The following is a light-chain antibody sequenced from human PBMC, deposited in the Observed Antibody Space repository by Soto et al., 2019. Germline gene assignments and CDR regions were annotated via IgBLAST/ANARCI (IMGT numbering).Light chain of an antibody. J-gene: IGLJ2*01. CDR2: EDN. Sequence: NFMLTQPHSVSESPGKTVTISCTRSSGSIASNYVQWYQQRPGSAPTTVIYEDNQRPSGVPDRFSGSIDSSSNSASLTISGLKTEDEADYYCKSYDSSNQRVFGGGTKLTVL. V-gene: IGLV6-57*03. CDR1: SGSIASNY. CDR3: KSYDSSNQRV.